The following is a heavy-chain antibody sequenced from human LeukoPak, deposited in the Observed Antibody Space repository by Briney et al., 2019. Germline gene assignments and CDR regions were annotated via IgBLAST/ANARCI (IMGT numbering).Heavy chain of an antibody. D-gene: IGHD3-3*01. J-gene: IGHJ5*02. CDR3: ARGGSEFWSGYFEANWFDP. CDR1: GYTFTSYD. V-gene: IGHV1-8*01. CDR2: MNPNSGNT. Sequence: ASVKVSCKASGYTFTSYDINWVRQATGQGLEWMGWMNPNSGNTGYAQKFQGRVTMTRNTSISTAYMELSSLRSEDTAVYYCARGGSEFWSGYFEANWFDPWGQGTLVTVSS.